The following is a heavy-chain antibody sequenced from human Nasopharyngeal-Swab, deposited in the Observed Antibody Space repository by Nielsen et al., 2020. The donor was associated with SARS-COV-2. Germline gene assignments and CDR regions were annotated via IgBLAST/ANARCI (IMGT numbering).Heavy chain of an antibody. J-gene: IGHJ4*02. D-gene: IGHD3-16*01. CDR3: ARQGERED. CDR1: GSLFTIDW. CDR2: IDPSDSYT. V-gene: IGHV5-10-1*01. Sequence: MALFCDASGSLFTIDWLSWVRQMPGKGLEWMGRIDPSDSYTRYSPSMQGHVTISADTSTSTAYLQWSSLKASDTAMYYCARQGEREDWGQGTLVTVSS.